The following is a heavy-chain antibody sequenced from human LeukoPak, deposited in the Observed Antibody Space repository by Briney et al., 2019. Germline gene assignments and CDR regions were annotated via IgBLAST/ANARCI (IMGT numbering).Heavy chain of an antibody. J-gene: IGHJ6*02. CDR1: GFTFSSYW. CDR3: AGDVYSGYDLGYYYYGMDV. V-gene: IGHV3-7*01. D-gene: IGHD5-12*01. Sequence: HPGGSLRLSCAASGFTFSSYWMSWVRQAPGKGLEWVANIKQGGSEKYYVDSVKGRFTISRDNAKNSLYLQMNSLRAEDTAVYYCAGDVYSGYDLGYYYYGMDVWGQGATVTVSS. CDR2: IKQGGSEK.